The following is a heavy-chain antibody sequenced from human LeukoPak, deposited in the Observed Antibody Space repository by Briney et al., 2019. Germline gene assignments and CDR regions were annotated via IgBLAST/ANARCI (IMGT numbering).Heavy chain of an antibody. D-gene: IGHD2-2*02. V-gene: IGHV4-34*01. Sequence: KPSETLSLTCAVYGGSFSGYYWSWIRQPPGKGLECIGEINHSGSTNYNPSLKSRVTISVDTSKNQFSLKLSSVTAADTAVYYCARASPGYQLLYYAFDIWGQGTMVTVSS. CDR3: ARASPGYQLLYYAFDI. CDR2: INHSGST. CDR1: GGSFSGYY. J-gene: IGHJ3*02.